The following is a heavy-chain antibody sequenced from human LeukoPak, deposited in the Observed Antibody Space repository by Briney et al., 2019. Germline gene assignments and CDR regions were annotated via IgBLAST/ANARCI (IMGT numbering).Heavy chain of an antibody. CDR3: ARESYDFWSGSRHFDY. V-gene: IGHV4-4*07. D-gene: IGHD3-3*01. J-gene: IGHJ4*02. Sequence: SETLSLTCTVSGGSISSYYWSWIRQPAGKGLEWIGRIYTSGSTNYNPSLKSRVTMSVDTSKNQFSLKLSSVTAADTAVYYCARESYDFWSGSRHFDYWGQGTLVTVSS. CDR2: IYTSGST. CDR1: GGSISSYY.